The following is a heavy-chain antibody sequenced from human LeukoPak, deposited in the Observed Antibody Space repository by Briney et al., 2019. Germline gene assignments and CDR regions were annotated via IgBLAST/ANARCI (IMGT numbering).Heavy chain of an antibody. Sequence: GASVNVSCKASGYTFTSYGISWVRQAPGQGLEWMGWISAYNGNTSYAQKLQGRVTMTTDTSTSTAYMELRSLRSDDTAVYYCARVGAYCSGISCFDYWGQGTLVTVSS. CDR1: GYTFTSYG. V-gene: IGHV1-18*01. J-gene: IGHJ4*02. CDR3: ARVGAYCSGISCFDY. CDR2: ISAYNGNT. D-gene: IGHD2-15*01.